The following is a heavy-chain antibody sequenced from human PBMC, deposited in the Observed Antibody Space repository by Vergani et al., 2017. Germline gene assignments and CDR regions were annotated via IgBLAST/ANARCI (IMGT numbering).Heavy chain of an antibody. Sequence: QVRLQESGPGLVKPSETLSLTCSVSGGSMSGYYWSWIRQPPGKALEWIGYMYHSGSTNYNPSLETRVTISGDTSKNQFSLKLNSVTAADTAVYYCGRVADFYGLGSRLLDLWGQGILVTVSS. J-gene: IGHJ5*02. CDR1: GGSMSGYY. V-gene: IGHV4-59*01. CDR2: MYHSGST. D-gene: IGHD3-10*01. CDR3: GRVADFYGLGSRLLDL.